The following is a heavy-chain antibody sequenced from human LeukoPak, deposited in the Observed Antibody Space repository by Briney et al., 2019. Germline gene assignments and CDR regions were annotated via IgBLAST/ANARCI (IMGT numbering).Heavy chain of an antibody. J-gene: IGHJ3*02. CDR1: GYTFTSYD. D-gene: IGHD1-26*01. V-gene: IGHV1-8*03. CDR2: MNPNSGNT. Sequence: AGSLRLSCAASGYTFTSYDVDWVRQATGQGLEWMGWMNPNSGNTGYAQKFQGRVTITRNTSISTAYMELSSLRSEDTAVYYCARALLRSADAFDIWGQGTMVTVSS. CDR3: ARALLRSADAFDI.